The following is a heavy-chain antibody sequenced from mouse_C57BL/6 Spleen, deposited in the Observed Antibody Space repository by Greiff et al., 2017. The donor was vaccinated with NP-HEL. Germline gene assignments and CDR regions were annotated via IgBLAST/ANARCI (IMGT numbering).Heavy chain of an antibody. J-gene: IGHJ4*01. Sequence: EVNVVESGGGLVKPGGSLKLSCAASGFTFSDYGMHWVRQAPEKGLEWVAYISSGSSTIYYADTVKGRFTISRDNAKNTLFLQMTSLRSEDTAMYYCAILLPFYAMDYWGQGTSVTVSS. D-gene: IGHD1-1*01. CDR3: AILLPFYAMDY. V-gene: IGHV5-17*01. CDR2: ISSGSSTI. CDR1: GFTFSDYG.